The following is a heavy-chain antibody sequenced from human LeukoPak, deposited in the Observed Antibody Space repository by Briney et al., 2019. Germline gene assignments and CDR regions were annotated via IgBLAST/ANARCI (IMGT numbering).Heavy chain of an antibody. D-gene: IGHD3-22*01. CDR2: INWNSGSI. Sequence: GRSLRLSCVASGFTFDDYAMHWVRQAPGKGLEWVSHINWNSGSITYADSVKGRFTISRDNAKHSLYLQMDSLRAEDMALYYCAREGSGYYIDYWGQGTLVTVSS. CDR1: GFTFDDYA. J-gene: IGHJ4*02. CDR3: AREGSGYYIDY. V-gene: IGHV3-9*03.